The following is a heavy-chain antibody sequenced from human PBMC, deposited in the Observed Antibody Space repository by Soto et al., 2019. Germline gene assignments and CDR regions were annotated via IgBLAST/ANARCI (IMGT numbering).Heavy chain of an antibody. D-gene: IGHD6-19*01. V-gene: IGHV1-3*01. CDR1: GYTFTSYA. Sequence: QVPLVQSGAEVKKPGASVKVSCKASGYTFTSYAMHWVRQAPGQKLEWMGWNNAGNGNTKYSQKFQGRITITRDTCASTAYMELSSMRSEDTAVYYCARDRGSSRWYVHPFCGYWGQGTLVTVSS. CDR3: ARDRGSSRWYVHPFCGY. CDR2: NNAGNGNT. J-gene: IGHJ4*02.